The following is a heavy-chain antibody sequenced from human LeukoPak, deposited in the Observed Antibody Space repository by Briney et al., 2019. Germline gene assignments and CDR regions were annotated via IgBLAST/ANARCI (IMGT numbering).Heavy chain of an antibody. V-gene: IGHV3-30*02. CDR3: ARQPYGPGTYLQY. CDR2: IRYDGVND. J-gene: IGHJ1*01. D-gene: IGHD3-10*01. Sequence: GGSLRLSCAASGFTFSSYGMHWVRRAPGKGRGGVAYIRYDGVNDYYADSVKGRFTVSRDLSKHTLYLQMNSLRAEDTAVYYCARQPYGPGTYLQYWGQGTLVIVSS. CDR1: GFTFSSYG.